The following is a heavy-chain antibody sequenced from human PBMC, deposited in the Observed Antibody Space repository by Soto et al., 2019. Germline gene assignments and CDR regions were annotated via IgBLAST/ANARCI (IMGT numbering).Heavy chain of an antibody. J-gene: IGHJ5*02. V-gene: IGHV6-1*01. CDR2: TYYRSKWYN. D-gene: IGHD3-22*01. Sequence: SQTLSLTCXISGDSVSSNSAAWNWIRQSPSRGLEWLGRTYYRSKWYNDYAVSVKSRITINPDTSKNQFSLQLNSVTPEDTAVYYCARATSYYYDSSGYYYYWFDPWGQGTLVTVSS. CDR1: GDSVSSNSAA. CDR3: ARATSYYYDSSGYYYYWFDP.